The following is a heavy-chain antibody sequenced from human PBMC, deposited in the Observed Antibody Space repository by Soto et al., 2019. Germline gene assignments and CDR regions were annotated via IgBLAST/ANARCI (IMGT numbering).Heavy chain of an antibody. Sequence: GGSLRLSCAASGFTFSTHWMRWVRQVPEKGLVWVSRISGDGSQTTYADSVRGRLTISRDNAKNTLYLQMNNLRVEDTAVYYCAGAPPHDSTAAGDDWGQATLATVSS. CDR1: GFTFSTHW. J-gene: IGHJ4*02. V-gene: IGHV3-74*01. CDR3: AGAPPHDSTAAGDD. CDR2: ISGDGSQT. D-gene: IGHD3-22*01.